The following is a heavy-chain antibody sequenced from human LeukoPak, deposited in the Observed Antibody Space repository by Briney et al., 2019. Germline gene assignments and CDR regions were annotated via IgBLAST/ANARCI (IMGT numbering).Heavy chain of an antibody. J-gene: IGHJ4*02. Sequence: ASVKVSCKASGYTFTSYDINWVRQAPGQGLEWMGWMNPKSANTGYAQKFQGRVTMTRNTSISTAYMEVTSLRSEDTAVYYCARGPPGSSSSDYWGQGTLVTVSS. CDR2: MNPKSANT. V-gene: IGHV1-8*01. CDR1: GYTFTSYD. D-gene: IGHD6-13*01. CDR3: ARGPPGSSSSDY.